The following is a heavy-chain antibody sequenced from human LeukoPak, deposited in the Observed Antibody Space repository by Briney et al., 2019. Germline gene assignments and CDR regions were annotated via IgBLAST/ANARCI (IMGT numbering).Heavy chain of an antibody. CDR1: GFTFSSYS. V-gene: IGHV3-21*01. J-gene: IGHJ4*02. Sequence: GGSLRLSCAASGFTFSSYSMNWVRQAPGKGLEWVSSISSSSSYIYYADSVKGRFTISRDNAKNSLYPQMNSLRAEDTAVYYCARDGRADTTFDYWGQGTLVTVSS. CDR3: ARDGRADTTFDY. CDR2: ISSSSSYI. D-gene: IGHD2/OR15-2a*01.